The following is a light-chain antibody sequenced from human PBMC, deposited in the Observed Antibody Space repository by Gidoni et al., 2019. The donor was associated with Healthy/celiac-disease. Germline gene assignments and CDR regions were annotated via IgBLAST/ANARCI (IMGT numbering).Light chain of an antibody. CDR3: MQALQTPWT. Sequence: DIVMTQSLLSLPVTPGEPASISCRSSQSLLHRNGYNYLDWYLQKPRQSPQLLIYLGSNRASGVPDRFSGSGSGTDFTLKISRVEAEDVGFYYCMQALQTPWTFGQXTKVEIK. CDR2: LGS. CDR1: QSLLHRNGYNY. V-gene: IGKV2-28*01. J-gene: IGKJ1*01.